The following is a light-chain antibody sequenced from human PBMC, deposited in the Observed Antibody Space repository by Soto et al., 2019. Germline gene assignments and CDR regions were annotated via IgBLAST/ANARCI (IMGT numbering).Light chain of an antibody. CDR1: QSVSNNY. J-gene: IGKJ1*01. Sequence: EIVMTQSPATLSVSPGEGATLSCRASQSVSNNYLAWYQQKPGQAPRLLIYGASNRATGIPDRFSGSGSGTDFTLTISRLEPEDFAVYYCYQYDTSPWTFGQGTKVDIK. CDR3: YQYDTSPWT. V-gene: IGKV3-20*01. CDR2: GAS.